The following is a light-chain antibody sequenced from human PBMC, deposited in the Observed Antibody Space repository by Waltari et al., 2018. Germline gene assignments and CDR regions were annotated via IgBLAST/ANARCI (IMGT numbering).Light chain of an antibody. CDR1: SSDAGPYNY. V-gene: IGLV2-14*03. CDR3: SSFTRASSWV. J-gene: IGLJ3*02. CDR2: DVN. Sequence: PGQSITISCTGTSSDAGPYNYVSWYQQHPGKAPRLMIYDVNNRPSGVSNRFSGSKSGNTASLTISGLQAEDEADYYCSSFTRASSWVFGGGTKLTV.